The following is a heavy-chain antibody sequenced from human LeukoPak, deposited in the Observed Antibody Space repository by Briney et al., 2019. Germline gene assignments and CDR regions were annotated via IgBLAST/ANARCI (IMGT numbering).Heavy chain of an antibody. Sequence: GGSLRLSCAASGFTFSSYAMHWVRQAPGKGLEWVAFIRYDGSNKYYADSVKGRFTISRDNAKNSLYLQMNSLRAEDTAVYYCARAAYDYVWGSYRYLISGSTYYYMDVWGKGTTVTVSS. V-gene: IGHV3-30*02. J-gene: IGHJ6*03. CDR2: IRYDGSNK. CDR3: ARAAYDYVWGSYRYLISGSTYYYMDV. D-gene: IGHD3-16*02. CDR1: GFTFSSYA.